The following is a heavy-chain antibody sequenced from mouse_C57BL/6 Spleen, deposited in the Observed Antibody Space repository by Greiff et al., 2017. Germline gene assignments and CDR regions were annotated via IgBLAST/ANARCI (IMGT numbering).Heavy chain of an antibody. CDR3: ARDYGSSYHYAMDY. CDR1: GYTFTSYW. D-gene: IGHD1-1*01. V-gene: IGHV1-59*01. CDR2: IDPSDSYT. Sequence: VQLQQPGAELVRPGTSVKLSCKASGYTFTSYWLHWVKQRPGQGLEWIGVIDPSDSYTNYNQKFKGKATLTVDTSSSTAYMQLSSLTSEDSAVYYCARDYGSSYHYAMDYWGQGTSVTVSS. J-gene: IGHJ4*01.